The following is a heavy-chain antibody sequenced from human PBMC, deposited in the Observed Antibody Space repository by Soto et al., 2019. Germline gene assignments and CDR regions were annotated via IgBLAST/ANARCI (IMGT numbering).Heavy chain of an antibody. CDR1: GASISSSY. Sequence: PSETLSLTCTVSGASISSSYWSWIRQSPERGLEWIAYVYHTGATNYNPSLKSRVTISQDTSERQFSLNLSLVTAADTAVYYCARLRIATNNYKWFDPWGQGTLVTVSS. D-gene: IGHD2-21*01. CDR2: VYHTGAT. CDR3: ARLRIATNNYKWFDP. J-gene: IGHJ5*02. V-gene: IGHV4-59*12.